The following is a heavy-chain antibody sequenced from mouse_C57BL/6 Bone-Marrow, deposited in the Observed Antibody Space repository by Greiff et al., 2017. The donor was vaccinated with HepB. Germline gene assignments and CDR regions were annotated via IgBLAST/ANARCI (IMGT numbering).Heavy chain of an antibody. V-gene: IGHV1-19*01. Sequence: EVQLVESGPVLVKPGASVKMSCKASGYTFTDYYMNWVKQSHGKSLEWIGVINPYNGGTSYNQKFKGKATLTVDKSSNTAYMELNSLTTEDSAVYYCARTFPYWGQGTTLTVSS. J-gene: IGHJ2*01. CDR2: INPYNGGT. CDR1: GYTFTDYY. CDR3: ARTFPY.